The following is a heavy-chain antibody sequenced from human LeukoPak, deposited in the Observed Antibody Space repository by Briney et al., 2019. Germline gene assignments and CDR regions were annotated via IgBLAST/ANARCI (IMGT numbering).Heavy chain of an antibody. J-gene: IGHJ4*02. CDR2: INSDGSTT. Sequence: GGSLRLSCAASGFTFSGYWMHWVRQAPGKGLVWVSRINSDGSTTSYADSVMGRFTISRDNAKNTLYLQMNSLRADDTAVYYCARVIYSGWQGELSDWGQGTLVTVSS. D-gene: IGHD6-19*01. V-gene: IGHV3-74*01. CDR1: GFTFSGYW. CDR3: ARVIYSGWQGELSD.